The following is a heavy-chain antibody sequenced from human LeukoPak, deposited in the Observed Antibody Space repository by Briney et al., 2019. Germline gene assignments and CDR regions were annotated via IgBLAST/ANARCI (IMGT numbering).Heavy chain of an antibody. J-gene: IGHJ4*02. CDR1: GFTFSLYW. CDR3: AREVGYSSGFDY. V-gene: IGHV3-7*01. CDR2: INPDGSQK. D-gene: IGHD6-19*01. Sequence: GGSLRLSCAASGFTFSLYWMTWVRQAPGKGLEWVADINPDGSQKYSVDSLKGRLTISRDNAKNSLFLQMNSLRAEDTAVYYCAREVGYSSGFDYWGQGTLVTVSS.